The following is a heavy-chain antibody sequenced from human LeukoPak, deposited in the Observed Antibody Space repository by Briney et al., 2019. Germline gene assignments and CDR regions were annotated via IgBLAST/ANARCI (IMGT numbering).Heavy chain of an antibody. J-gene: IGHJ6*02. Sequence: ASVKVSCKASGYTFTSYDINWVRQATGQGLGWIGWMNPNSGNTGYAQKFQGRVTMTRNTSISTAYMELSSLRSEDTAVYYCARVREMATIFIGDYYGMDVWGQGTTVTVSS. CDR1: GYTFTSYD. D-gene: IGHD5-24*01. CDR2: MNPNSGNT. V-gene: IGHV1-8*01. CDR3: ARVREMATIFIGDYYGMDV.